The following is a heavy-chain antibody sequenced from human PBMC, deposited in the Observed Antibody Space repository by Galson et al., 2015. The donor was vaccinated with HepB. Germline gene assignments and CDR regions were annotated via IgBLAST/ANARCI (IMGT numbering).Heavy chain of an antibody. D-gene: IGHD2-21*01. J-gene: IGHJ4*02. CDR1: GYTFTTYG. CDR3: ARDRCGGDCYDDYFDY. Sequence: QSGAEVKKPGESLKISCKASGYTFTTYGMHWVRQAPGQRLEWMGWINTGNGNTKYPQKFQDRVSITRDTSANSVYMELSSLRSEDTALYYCARDRCGGDCYDDYFDYWGQGTLVTVSS. V-gene: IGHV1-3*04. CDR2: INTGNGNT.